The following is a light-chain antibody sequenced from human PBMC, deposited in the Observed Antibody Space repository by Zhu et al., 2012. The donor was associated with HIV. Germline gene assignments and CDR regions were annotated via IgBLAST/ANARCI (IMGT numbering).Light chain of an antibody. CDR2: KAS. V-gene: IGKV1-5*03. J-gene: IGKJ2*01. CDR1: QSVVTW. CDR3: QQYNSYSYT. Sequence: DIQLTQSPSTLSASVGGRVTITCRASQSVVTWLAWYQQKPGKAPKLLVYKASSLESGVPSRFSGSGSGTEFTLTISSLQPDDFATYYCQQYNSYSYTFGQGTKLDIK.